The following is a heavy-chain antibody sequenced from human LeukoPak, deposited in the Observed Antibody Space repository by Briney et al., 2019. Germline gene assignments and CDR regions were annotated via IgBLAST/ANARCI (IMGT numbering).Heavy chain of an antibody. V-gene: IGHV4-30-2*01. D-gene: IGHD3-10*01. J-gene: IGHJ5*02. CDR1: GGSISSGGYS. Sequence: PSQTLSLTCAVSGGSISSGGYSWSWIRQPPGKGLEWIGYIYHSGSTYYNPSLKSRVTISVDRSKNQFSLKLSSVTAADTAVYYCARGPGPRRPYYYGSGANWFDPWGQGTLVTVSS. CDR2: IYHSGST. CDR3: ARGPGPRRPYYYGSGANWFDP.